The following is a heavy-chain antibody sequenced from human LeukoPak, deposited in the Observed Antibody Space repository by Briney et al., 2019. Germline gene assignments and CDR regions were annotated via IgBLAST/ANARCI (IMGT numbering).Heavy chain of an antibody. V-gene: IGHV3-30*07. CDR1: GFTFTDYA. D-gene: IGHD6-19*01. CDR3: ARESAVAGTEFDY. Sequence: GGSLRLSCAASGFTFTDYAFHWVRQAPGKGLEWVTIISYSGESYADSVRGRFTISRDNAKGTLYLQMNSLRADDTAVYFCARESAVAGTEFDYWGQGTQVTVSS. CDR2: ISYSGE. J-gene: IGHJ4*02.